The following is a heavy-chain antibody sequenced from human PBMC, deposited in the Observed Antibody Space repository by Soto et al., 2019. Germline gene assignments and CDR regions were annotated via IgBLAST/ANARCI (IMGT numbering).Heavy chain of an antibody. CDR2: IYHRVTT. Sequence: QVKMQESGPGLVKPSETLSLTCTVSGGSIKTTGYYWNWIRQRPGKGLEWIGNIYHRVTTYYHPSLKSRVSLSVDTSNNQFSLMLPSVTAADTAVYFCARHVESTAATDSWGPGILVTVSA. CDR3: ARHVESTAATDS. CDR1: GGSIKTTGYY. D-gene: IGHD4-17*01. V-gene: IGHV4-31*03. J-gene: IGHJ4*02.